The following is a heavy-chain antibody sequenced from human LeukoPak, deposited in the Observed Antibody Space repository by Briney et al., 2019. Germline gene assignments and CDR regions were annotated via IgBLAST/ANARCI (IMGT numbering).Heavy chain of an antibody. V-gene: IGHV3-23*01. CDR2: ISGSSDNT. D-gene: IGHD2-21*02. J-gene: IGHJ4*02. CDR3: AKLTGSNCYLPVDY. Sequence: GGSLRLSCAASGFTFSSYAMGWVRQAPGKGLEWVSAISGSSDNTYYAGSVKGRFTISRDNSKNTLYLQMNSLRAEDAAVYYCAKLTGSNCYLPVDYWGQGALVTVSS. CDR1: GFTFSSYA.